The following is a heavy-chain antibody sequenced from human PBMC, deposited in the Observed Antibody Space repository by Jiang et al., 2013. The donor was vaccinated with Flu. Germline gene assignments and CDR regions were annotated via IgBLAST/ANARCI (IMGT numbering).Heavy chain of an antibody. Sequence: SGFTFSSYAMSWVARLQGRGWSGSQLFSGSGGSTYYADXVEGRFTISRDNSKNTLYLQMNSLRAEDTAVYYCAKDTGSYFDYWGQGTLATVSS. CDR1: GFTFSSYA. CDR2: FSGSGGST. J-gene: IGHJ4*02. D-gene: IGHD1-14*01. CDR3: AKDTGSYFDY. V-gene: IGHV3-23*01.